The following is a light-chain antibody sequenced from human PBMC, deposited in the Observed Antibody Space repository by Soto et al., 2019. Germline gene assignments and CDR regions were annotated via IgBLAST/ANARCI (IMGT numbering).Light chain of an antibody. CDR3: QHYYSAPLT. CDR2: GAS. Sequence: EIVMPQSPATLSVSPGERATLSCRASQSVSSNLAWYQQKPGQAPRLLIYGASVRATGVPARFSGSGSGTDFTLTISSLQAEDVAVYYCQHYYSAPLTFGQGTKVDI. CDR1: QSVSSN. V-gene: IGKV3-15*01. J-gene: IGKJ1*01.